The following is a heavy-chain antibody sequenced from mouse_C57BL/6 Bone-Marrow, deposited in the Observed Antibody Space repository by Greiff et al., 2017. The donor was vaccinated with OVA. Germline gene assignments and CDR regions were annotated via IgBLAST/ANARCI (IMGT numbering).Heavy chain of an antibody. CDR1: GYTFTDYY. V-gene: IGHV1-26*01. CDR3: AQGWIYFDY. Sequence: VQLQQSGPELVKPGASVKISCKASGYTFTDYYMNWVKQSHGKSLEWIGDINPNNGGTSYNQKFKGKATLTVDKSSSTAYMELRSLTSEDSAVYYCAQGWIYFDYWGQGTTLTVSS. CDR2: INPNNGGT. D-gene: IGHD1-1*02. J-gene: IGHJ2*01.